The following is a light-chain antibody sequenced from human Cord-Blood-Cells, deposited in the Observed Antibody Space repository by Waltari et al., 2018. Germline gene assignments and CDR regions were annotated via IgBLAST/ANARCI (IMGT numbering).Light chain of an antibody. CDR2: LEGSGSY. CDR3: ETWDSNTVV. CDR1: SGHSSYI. V-gene: IGLV4-60*03. J-gene: IGLJ2*01. Sequence: QPMLTQSSSASASLGSSVKLTCTLSSGHSSYIIAWHQQQPGKAPRYLMKLEGSGSYNKGSGVPDRFSGSSSGADCYLTISNLQSEDEADYYCETWDSNTVVFGGGTKLTVL.